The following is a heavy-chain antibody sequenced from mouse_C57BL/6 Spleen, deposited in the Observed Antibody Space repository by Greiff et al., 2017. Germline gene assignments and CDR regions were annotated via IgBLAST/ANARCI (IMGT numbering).Heavy chain of an antibody. D-gene: IGHD2-2*01. CDR2: IWSGGST. Sequence: QVQLKESGPGLVQPSQSLSITCTVSGFSLTSYGVHWVRQSPGKGLEWLGVIWSGGSTDYNAAFISRLSISKDNSKSQVFFKMNSLQADDTAIYYCARLGLPYAMDYWGQGTSVTVSS. J-gene: IGHJ4*01. V-gene: IGHV2-2*01. CDR1: GFSLTSYG. CDR3: ARLGLPYAMDY.